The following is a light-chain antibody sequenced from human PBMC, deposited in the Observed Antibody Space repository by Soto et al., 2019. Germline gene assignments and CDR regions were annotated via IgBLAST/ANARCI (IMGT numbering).Light chain of an antibody. V-gene: IGKV3-20*01. CDR1: QSVNNDL. CDR2: DVS. J-gene: IGKJ1*01. CDR3: QQHGSSPRT. Sequence: DIVLTQSPGALYLSPGERATLSCRASQSVNNDLLAWYQQQPGQAPRLLIYDVSTRATGVPDRISGSGSGAHFTLTITRLEPEDFAVYYCQQHGSSPRTFGHGTKLEIK.